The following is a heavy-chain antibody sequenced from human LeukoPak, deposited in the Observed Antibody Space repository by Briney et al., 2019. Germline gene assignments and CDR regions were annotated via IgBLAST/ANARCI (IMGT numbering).Heavy chain of an antibody. Sequence: GPLILSCSASAFTFSNYAIHWFRQPPGKGLEYVSTISDNGGNTNYADSVKGRFTISRDNSKNTLYLQMSSLRPEDTAVYYCVKAAGSWYGYFGYWGQGTLVTVSS. J-gene: IGHJ4*02. CDR3: VKAAGSWYGYFGY. D-gene: IGHD6-13*01. CDR1: AFTFSNYA. V-gene: IGHV3-64D*06. CDR2: ISDNGGNT.